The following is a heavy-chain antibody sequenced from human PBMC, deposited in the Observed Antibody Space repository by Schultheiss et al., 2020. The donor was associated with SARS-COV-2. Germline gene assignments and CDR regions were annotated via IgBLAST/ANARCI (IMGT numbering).Heavy chain of an antibody. D-gene: IGHD1-1*01. J-gene: IGHJ4*02. CDR1: GGSIINNNYY. V-gene: IGHV4-39*01. Sequence: SETLSLTCIVSGGSIINNNYYWGWIRQPPGKGLEWIGSIYYGGSTYYNPSLKTRVTISVDTSKNQFSVKLSSVTAADTALYFCARQRPTSDNFDSWGQGTLVTVSS. CDR2: IYYGGST. CDR3: ARQRPTSDNFDS.